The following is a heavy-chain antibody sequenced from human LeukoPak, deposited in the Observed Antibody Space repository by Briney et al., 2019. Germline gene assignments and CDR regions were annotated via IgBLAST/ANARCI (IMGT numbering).Heavy chain of an antibody. D-gene: IGHD3-16*01. J-gene: IGHJ3*02. CDR1: GYTFTSYG. Sequence: ASVKVSCKASGYTFTSYGISWVRQAPGQGLEWMGWISAYNGNTNYAQKLQGRVTMTTDTSTSTAYMELRSLRSDDTAVYYCARIMITFGGVTSDAFDIWGQGTMVTVSS. CDR3: ARIMITFGGVTSDAFDI. V-gene: IGHV1-18*01. CDR2: ISAYNGNT.